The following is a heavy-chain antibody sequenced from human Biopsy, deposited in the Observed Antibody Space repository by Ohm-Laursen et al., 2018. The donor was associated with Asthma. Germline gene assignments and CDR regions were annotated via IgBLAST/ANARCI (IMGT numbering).Heavy chain of an antibody. CDR3: ARTFQFWSPYHAEHYQL. V-gene: IGHV3-7*01. J-gene: IGHJ1*01. D-gene: IGHD3-3*01. Sequence: SLRLSCSASVFTFGDYCMSCVRQVPGKGLEWVANINHDVNEKHHVDSLTGRFSISRDKAKNSLYLQMNNLRAEDTAVYYCARTFQFWSPYHAEHYQLWGQGTLVTVSS. CDR2: INHDVNEK. CDR1: VFTFGDYC.